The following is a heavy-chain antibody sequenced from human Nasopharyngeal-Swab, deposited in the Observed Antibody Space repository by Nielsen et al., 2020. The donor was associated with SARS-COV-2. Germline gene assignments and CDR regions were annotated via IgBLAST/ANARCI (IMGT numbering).Heavy chain of an antibody. D-gene: IGHD2-2*01. Sequence: WIRQPPGKGPEWIGSIYYSGSTYYNPSLKSRVTISVDTSKNQFSLKLSSVTAADTAVYYCARDDVYCSSTSCYRAPLNYWGQGTLVTVSS. CDR2: IYYSGST. V-gene: IGHV4-39*02. CDR3: ARDDVYCSSTSCYRAPLNY. J-gene: IGHJ4*02.